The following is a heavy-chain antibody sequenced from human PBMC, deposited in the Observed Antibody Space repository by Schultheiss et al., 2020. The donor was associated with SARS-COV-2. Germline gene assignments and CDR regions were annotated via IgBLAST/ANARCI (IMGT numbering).Heavy chain of an antibody. CDR1: GFTFSSYA. J-gene: IGHJ1*01. D-gene: IGHD5-12*01. V-gene: IGHV3-20*04. Sequence: GGSLRLSCAASGFTFSSYAMSWVRQAPGKGLEWVSGISWNSGSIGYADSVKGRFTISRDNAKNSLYLQMNSLRAEDTAVYYCARVPGYDLYFQHWGQGTLVTVSS. CDR2: ISWNSGSI. CDR3: ARVPGYDLYFQH.